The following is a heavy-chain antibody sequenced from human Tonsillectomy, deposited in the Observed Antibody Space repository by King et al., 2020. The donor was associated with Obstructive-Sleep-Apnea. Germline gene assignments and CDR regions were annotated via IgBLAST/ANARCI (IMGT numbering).Heavy chain of an antibody. CDR3: ATQEHLTALDY. J-gene: IGHJ4*02. D-gene: IGHD3-3*02. Sequence: VQLVESGAEVKKPGASVKVSCKTSGYRFTGYYLHWVRQAPGQGLEWMGWINPNSGGANYAQRFQGRVTMTRDTSISTAYMELNRLTSDDAAIYYCATQEHLTALDYWGQGTLVTVSS. CDR2: INPNSGGA. CDR1: GYRFTGYY. V-gene: IGHV1-2*02.